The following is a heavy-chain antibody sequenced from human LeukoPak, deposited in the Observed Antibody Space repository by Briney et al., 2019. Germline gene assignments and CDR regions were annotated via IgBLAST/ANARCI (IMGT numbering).Heavy chain of an antibody. CDR1: VLTFSTYR. V-gene: IGHV3-7*01. J-gene: IGHJ4*02. D-gene: IGHD2-15*01. CDR2: MKRDGSEI. Sequence: GGSLRLSCSAAVLTFSTYRMSWVRQAPGKGLEWVANMKRDGSEIYYVDSVKGRFTISRDNAKNSLFLQMNSLRAEDTAVYYCVVGGSPGYWGQGTLVTVSS. CDR3: VVGGSPGY.